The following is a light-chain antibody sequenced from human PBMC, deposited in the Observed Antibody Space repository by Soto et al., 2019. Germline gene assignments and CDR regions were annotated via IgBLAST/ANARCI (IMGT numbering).Light chain of an antibody. J-gene: IGKJ1*01. CDR2: GAS. Sequence: IVLTQSPATLSVSAGERATLSCRASQSVSSNLAWHQQRPGQAPRLLIYGASTRATGVPARFSGSGSGTDITLTISRLEPEDFAVYYCQQYGSSPPVTFGQGTKVDI. V-gene: IGKV3-20*01. CDR3: QQYGSSPPVT. CDR1: QSVSSN.